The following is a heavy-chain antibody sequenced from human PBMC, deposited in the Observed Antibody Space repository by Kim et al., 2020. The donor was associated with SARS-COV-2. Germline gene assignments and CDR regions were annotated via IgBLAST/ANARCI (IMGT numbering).Heavy chain of an antibody. CDR2: ISYDGSNK. D-gene: IGHD3-3*01. CDR1: GFTFSSYA. V-gene: IGHV3-30-3*01. J-gene: IGHJ5*02. CDR3: ARASSGGDFWSGYRKGWFDP. Sequence: GGSLRLSCAASGFTFSSYAMHWVRQAPGKGLEWVEVISYDGSNKYYADSVKGRFTISRDNSKNTLYLQMNSLRAEDTAVYYCARASSGGDFWSGYRKGWFDPWGQGTLVTVSS.